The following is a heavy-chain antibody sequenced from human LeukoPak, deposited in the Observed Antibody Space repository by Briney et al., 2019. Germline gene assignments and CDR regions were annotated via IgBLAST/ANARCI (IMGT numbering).Heavy chain of an antibody. CDR2: IKQDGSEK. CDR1: GFTFSSYW. V-gene: IGHV3-7*01. D-gene: IGHD6-19*01. Sequence: PGGSLRLSCAASGFTFSSYWMSWVRQAPGKGLEWVANIKQDGSEKYYVDSVKGRFTISRDNAKNSLYLQMNSLRAEDTAVYYCARVIPTIAVAGLDAFDIWGQGTMVTVSS. J-gene: IGHJ3*02. CDR3: ARVIPTIAVAGLDAFDI.